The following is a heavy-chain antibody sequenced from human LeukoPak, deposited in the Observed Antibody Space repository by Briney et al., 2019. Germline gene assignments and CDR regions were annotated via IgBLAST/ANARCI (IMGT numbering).Heavy chain of an antibody. J-gene: IGHJ4*02. Sequence: NSGGSLRLSCAASGFTLSSSAMSWVRQAPGKGLEWDGRIKSKTDGGTTDYAAPVKGRFTISRDDSKNTLYLQMNSLKTEDTAVYYCTTDPITIFGVVTDYWGQGTLVTVSS. CDR3: TTDPITIFGVVTDY. CDR1: GFTLSSSA. D-gene: IGHD3-3*01. V-gene: IGHV3-15*01. CDR2: IKSKTDGGTT.